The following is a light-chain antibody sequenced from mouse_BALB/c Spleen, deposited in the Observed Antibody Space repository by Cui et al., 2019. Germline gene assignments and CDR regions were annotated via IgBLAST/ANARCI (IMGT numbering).Light chain of an antibody. CDR1: SSVSY. J-gene: IGKJ1*01. Sequence: QIVLPQPPATMSASPGEKVTMTCSASSSVSYMYWYQQKPGSSPRLLIYDTSNLASGVPVRFSGSGSGTSYSLTISRMEAEDAATYYCQQWSSYPRTFGGGTKLEIK. V-gene: IGKV4-55*01. CDR2: DTS. CDR3: QQWSSYPRT.